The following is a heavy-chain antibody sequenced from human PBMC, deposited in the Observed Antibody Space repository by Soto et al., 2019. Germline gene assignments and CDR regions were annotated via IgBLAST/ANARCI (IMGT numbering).Heavy chain of an antibody. V-gene: IGHV4-39*01. CDR1: CGSFGSSSYY. J-gene: IGHJ4*02. D-gene: IGHD5-12*01. CDR3: ARLRWLQLRYCDY. Sequence: PGGTLALTFTASCGSFGSSSYYGRWIRQAPGKGLEWIGSIYYSGSTYYNPSLKSRVTISVDTSKNQFSLKLSSVTAADTAVYYGARLRWLQLRYCDYWGQGTRVTVS. CDR2: IYYSGST.